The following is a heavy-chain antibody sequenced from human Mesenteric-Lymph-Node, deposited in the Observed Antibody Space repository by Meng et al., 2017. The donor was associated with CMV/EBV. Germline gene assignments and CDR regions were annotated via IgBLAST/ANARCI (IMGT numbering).Heavy chain of an antibody. CDR3: ASPTHGGNFDY. J-gene: IGHJ4*02. D-gene: IGHD2-15*01. CDR1: GGTFRKYT. Sequence: ASVKVSCKTSGGTFRKYTISWVRQAPGQGLEWVGGIIPVAGTSHYAQKFQGRVTITTDESTSTAYMELSSLRSDDTAVYYCASPTHGGNFDYWGQGSLVTVSS. V-gene: IGHV1-69*16. CDR2: IIPVAGTS.